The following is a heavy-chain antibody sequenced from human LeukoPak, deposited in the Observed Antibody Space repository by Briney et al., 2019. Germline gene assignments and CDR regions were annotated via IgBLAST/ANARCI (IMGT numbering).Heavy chain of an antibody. Sequence: ASVKVSCTAFGYTFTSYDINWVRQATGQGLEWMGRMNPNSGNTGYAQKFQGRVTMTRNTSISTAYMELSSLRSEDTAVYYCARVRGVAGKDAFDIWGQGTMVTVSS. J-gene: IGHJ3*02. CDR1: GYTFTSYD. CDR2: MNPNSGNT. D-gene: IGHD6-19*01. V-gene: IGHV1-8*01. CDR3: ARVRGVAGKDAFDI.